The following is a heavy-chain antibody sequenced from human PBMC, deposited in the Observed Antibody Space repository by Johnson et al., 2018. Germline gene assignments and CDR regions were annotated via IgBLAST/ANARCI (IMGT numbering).Heavy chain of an antibody. CDR1: GFTFSSYS. D-gene: IGHD3-22*01. Sequence: VQLVESGGGLVQPGGSLRLSCAASGFTFSSYSMNWVRQAPGKGLEWVSYISSSSSTIYYADSVKGRFTISRDNAKNSPYLQMNSLRYEDTGVYYCARDYSYVSSGWGGPMRYFDLWGRGTLVTVSS. CDR2: ISSSSSTI. J-gene: IGHJ2*01. CDR3: ARDYSYVSSGWGGPMRYFDL. V-gene: IGHV3-48*02.